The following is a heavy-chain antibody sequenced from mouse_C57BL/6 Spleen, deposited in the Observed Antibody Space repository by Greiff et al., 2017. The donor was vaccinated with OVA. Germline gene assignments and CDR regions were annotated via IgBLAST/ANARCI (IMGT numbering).Heavy chain of an antibody. CDR1: GYTFTSYW. D-gene: IGHD2-4*01. CDR2: IDPNSGGT. J-gene: IGHJ3*01. CDR3: ASPGVYDYDELAY. V-gene: IGHV1-72*01. Sequence: QVQLQQPGAELVKPGASVKLSCKASGYTFTSYWMHWVKQRPGRGLEWIGRIDPNSGGTKYNEKFKSKATLTVDKPSSTAYMPLSSLTSEDSAVYDCASPGVYDYDELAYWGQGTLVTVSA.